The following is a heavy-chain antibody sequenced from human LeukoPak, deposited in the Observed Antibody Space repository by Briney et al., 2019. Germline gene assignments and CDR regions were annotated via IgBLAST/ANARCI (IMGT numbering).Heavy chain of an antibody. CDR1: GFSFSMFW. Sequence: GGSLRLSCAASGFSFSMFWMSWVRQAPGKGLEWVANIKQDGSEKYYVDSVKGRFTISRDNAKNSLYLQMNSLRAEDTAVYYCARDLGYPLSGSSDYWGQGTLVTVSS. CDR3: ARDLGYPLSGSSDY. D-gene: IGHD3-10*01. V-gene: IGHV3-7*01. CDR2: IKQDGSEK. J-gene: IGHJ4*02.